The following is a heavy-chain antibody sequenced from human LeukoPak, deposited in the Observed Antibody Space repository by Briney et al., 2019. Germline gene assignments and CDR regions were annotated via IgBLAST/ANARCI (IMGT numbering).Heavy chain of an antibody. CDR2: ISSSGSTI. CDR1: GFTFSSYE. CDR3: AYWRYSSSWSRVAFDY. J-gene: IGHJ4*02. D-gene: IGHD6-13*01. V-gene: IGHV3-48*03. Sequence: GGSLRLSCAASGFTFSSYEMNWVRQAPGKGLEWVSYISSSGSTIYYADSVKGRFTISRDNAKNSLYLQMNSLRAEDTAVYYCAYWRYSSSWSRVAFDYWGQGTLVTVSS.